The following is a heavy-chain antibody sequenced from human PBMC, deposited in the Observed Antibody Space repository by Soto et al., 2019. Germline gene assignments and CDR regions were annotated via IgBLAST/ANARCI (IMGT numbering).Heavy chain of an antibody. D-gene: IGHD3-3*01. CDR1: GDSVSSNSAA. Sequence: SQTLSLTCAISGDSVSSNSAAWNWIRQSPSRGLEWLGRTYYRPKWYNDYAVSVKSRITINPDTSKNQFSLQLNSVTPEDTAVYYCAGDRGDFWSGYYHDAFDIWGQGTMVT. CDR2: TYYRPKWYN. J-gene: IGHJ3*02. V-gene: IGHV6-1*01. CDR3: AGDRGDFWSGYYHDAFDI.